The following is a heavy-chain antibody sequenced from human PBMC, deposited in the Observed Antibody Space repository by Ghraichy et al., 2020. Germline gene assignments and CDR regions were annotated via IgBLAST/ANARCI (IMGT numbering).Heavy chain of an antibody. D-gene: IGHD4-23*01. V-gene: IGHV4-61*01. Sequence: SETLSLTCNVSGGSVNGYSYYWSWIRQPPGKGLEWIGYIYYSGSTNYNPFFKSRVTISLDTSMNHFSLKLNSVTAADTAVYYCARERVTVVRRSYYGMDVWGPGTTVTVSS. CDR1: GGSVNGYSYY. CDR2: IYYSGST. J-gene: IGHJ6*02. CDR3: ARERVTVVRRSYYGMDV.